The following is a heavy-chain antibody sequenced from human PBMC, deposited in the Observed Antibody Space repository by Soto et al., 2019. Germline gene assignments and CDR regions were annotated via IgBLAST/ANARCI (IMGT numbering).Heavy chain of an antibody. Sequence: PGGSLRLSCAAAGFSVSTSHISWVRQAPGKGLEWVSVIYSGGATHYAVSVKGRLIISRDKSKNTVDLQMNSLTVEDTAIYYCASLDTARIQIAGYWGQGIQVTVSS. CDR3: ASLDTARIQIAGY. V-gene: IGHV3-66*01. D-gene: IGHD5-18*01. CDR2: IYSGGAT. CDR1: GFSVSTSH. J-gene: IGHJ4*02.